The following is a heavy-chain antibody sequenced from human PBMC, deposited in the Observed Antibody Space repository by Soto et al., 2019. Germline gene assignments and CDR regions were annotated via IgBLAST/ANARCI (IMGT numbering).Heavy chain of an antibody. CDR2: IFHSEST. V-gene: IGHV4-61*01. Sequence: SETLSLTCTVSAGSLSSDSYYWSWIRQPPGKGLEWIGYIFHSESTNYNPSLKSRVIMSVDTSKKQFSLKLTSVAAADTAVYYCARHPTVPTRVPVSSSWSTGGYYFDYWGQGTLVTVSS. J-gene: IGHJ4*02. CDR1: AGSLSSDSYY. CDR3: ARHPTVPTRVPVSSSWSTGGYYFDY. D-gene: IGHD6-13*01.